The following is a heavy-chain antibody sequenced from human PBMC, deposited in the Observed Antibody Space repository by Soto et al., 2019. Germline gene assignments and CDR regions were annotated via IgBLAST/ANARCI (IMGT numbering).Heavy chain of an antibody. D-gene: IGHD5-12*01. CDR1: GFTFSDYY. Sequence: GGSLRLSCAASGFTFSDYYMSWIRQAPGKGLEYISYISSSSGSTNYADSVKGRFTISRDNAKNSLYLQMSSLRAEDTAAYYCARDRGGYDRLYYYHGMDVWGQGTTVTVS. CDR3: ARDRGGYDRLYYYHGMDV. J-gene: IGHJ6*02. V-gene: IGHV3-11*06. CDR2: ISSSSGST.